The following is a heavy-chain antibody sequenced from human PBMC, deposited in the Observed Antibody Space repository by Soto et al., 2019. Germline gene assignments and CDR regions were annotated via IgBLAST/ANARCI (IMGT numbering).Heavy chain of an antibody. Sequence: QVQLQESGPGLVKPSGTLSLTCAVSGGSISSSNWWSWVRQPPGKGLEWIGEIYHSGSTNYNPSLNSRVPICVDKSTTPFALTLSAVPAADTAGYYCARXXXXXXXPPXYFGLWGRGTLVTVSS. J-gene: IGHJ2*01. V-gene: IGHV4-4*02. CDR1: GGSISSSNW. CDR2: IYHSGST. CDR3: ARXXXXXXXPPXYFGL.